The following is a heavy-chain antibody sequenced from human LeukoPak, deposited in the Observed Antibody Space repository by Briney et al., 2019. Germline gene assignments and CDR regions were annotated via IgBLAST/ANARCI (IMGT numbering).Heavy chain of an antibody. CDR3: ARDSSGWAPDAFDI. V-gene: IGHV3-11*04. J-gene: IGHJ3*02. CDR1: GFTVSSNY. CDR2: ISSSGSTI. D-gene: IGHD6-19*01. Sequence: GGSLRLSCAASGFTVSSNYMSWVRQAPGKGLEWVSYISSSGSTIYYADSVKGRFTISRDNAKNSLYLQMNSLRAEDTAVYYCARDSSGWAPDAFDIWGQGTMVTVSS.